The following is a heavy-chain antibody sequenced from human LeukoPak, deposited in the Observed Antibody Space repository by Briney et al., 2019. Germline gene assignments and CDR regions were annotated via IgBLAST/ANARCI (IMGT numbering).Heavy chain of an antibody. J-gene: IGHJ3*02. CDR1: GFTFSSYA. Sequence: PGRSLRLSCAASGFTFSSYAMSWVRQAPGKGLEWVSAISGSGGSTYYADSVKGRFTISRDNSKNTLYLQMNSLRAEDTAVYYCATSYYYYDSSGDAFDIWGQGTMVTVSS. CDR3: ATSYYYYDSSGDAFDI. CDR2: ISGSGGST. D-gene: IGHD3-22*01. V-gene: IGHV3-23*01.